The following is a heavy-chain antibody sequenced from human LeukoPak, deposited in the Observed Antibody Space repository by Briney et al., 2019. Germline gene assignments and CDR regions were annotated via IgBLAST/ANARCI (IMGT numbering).Heavy chain of an antibody. D-gene: IGHD6-19*01. V-gene: IGHV1-3*01. CDR1: GYTFTSYA. CDR2: INAGNGNT. J-gene: IGHJ3*02. CDR3: ARSGGWHDAFDI. Sequence: GASVKVSCKASGYTFTSYAMRWVRQAPGQRLEWMGWINAGNGNTKYSQKFQGRVTITRDTSASTAYTELSSLRSEDTAVYYCARSGGWHDAFDIWGQGTMVTVSS.